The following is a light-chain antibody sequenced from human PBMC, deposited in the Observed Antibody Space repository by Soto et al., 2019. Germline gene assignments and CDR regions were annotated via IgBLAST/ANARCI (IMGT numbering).Light chain of an antibody. CDR3: CSYAGSYNYV. Sequence: QCVLTQPRSVSGSPGQSVTISCTGTSSDVGAYTYVSWYQQHPGKAPKLMIYDVSKRPSGVPDRFSGSKSGYTASLTISGLQAEDEADYYCCSYAGSYNYVFGTGTKVTVL. CDR1: SSDVGAYTY. V-gene: IGLV2-11*01. CDR2: DVS. J-gene: IGLJ1*01.